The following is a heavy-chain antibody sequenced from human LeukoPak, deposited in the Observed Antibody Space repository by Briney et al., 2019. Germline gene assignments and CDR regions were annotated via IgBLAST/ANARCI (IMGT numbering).Heavy chain of an antibody. V-gene: IGHV4-39*01. CDR3: ARIFSDFSEYYFDY. D-gene: IGHD1-14*01. Sequence: GLEWXGSIYYSGSTYYNPSLNSRVTISVDTSKNPFSLKLSSVTAADTAVYYCARIFSDFSEYYFDYWGQGTLVTVSS. CDR2: IYYSGST. J-gene: IGHJ4*02.